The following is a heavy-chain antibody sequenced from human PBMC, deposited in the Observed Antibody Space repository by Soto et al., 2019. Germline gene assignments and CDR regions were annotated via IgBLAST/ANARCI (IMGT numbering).Heavy chain of an antibody. D-gene: IGHD2-2*01. CDR1: GVTCGDFG. V-gene: IGHV3-48*03. J-gene: IGHJ4*02. CDR3: VRRYCSSSSCIFDF. Sequence: FIRVRTAAAGVTCGDFGINWVLQATGKGLEWVSYISSSGSTMYYADPVKGRFTNSRDNAKSSLYLQMNSLRAEDTAVYYCVRRYCSSSSCIFDFWGKGTLVTVSS. CDR2: ISSSGSTM.